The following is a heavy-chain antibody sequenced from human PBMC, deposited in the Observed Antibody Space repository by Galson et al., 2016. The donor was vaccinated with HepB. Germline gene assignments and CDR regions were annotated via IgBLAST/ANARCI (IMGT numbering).Heavy chain of an antibody. D-gene: IGHD6-13*01. CDR3: MSYSDAWYSGF. CDR2: IKQDGSGK. CDR1: GFTFSSYG. V-gene: IGHV3-7*03. J-gene: IGHJ4*02. Sequence: SLRLSCAASGFTFSSYGFHWVRQAPGKGLEWVANIKQDGSGKYYVDSVKGRFTISRDNAKNSVYLQMNSLRGDDTAVYYCMSYSDAWYSGFWGQGTLVTVSS.